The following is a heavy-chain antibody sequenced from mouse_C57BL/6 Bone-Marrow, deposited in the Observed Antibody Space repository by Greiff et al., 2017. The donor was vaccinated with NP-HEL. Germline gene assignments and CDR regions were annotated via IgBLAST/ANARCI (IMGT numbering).Heavy chain of an antibody. CDR1: GFTFSSYT. V-gene: IGHV5-9*01. Sequence: DVHLVESGGGLVKPGGSLKLSCAASGFTFSSYTMSWVRQTPEKRLEWVATISGGGGNTYYPDSVKGRFTISRDNAKNTLYLQMSSLRSEDTALYYCAREVLRYPAWFAYWGQGTLVTVSA. J-gene: IGHJ3*01. CDR2: ISGGGGNT. CDR3: AREVLRYPAWFAY. D-gene: IGHD1-1*01.